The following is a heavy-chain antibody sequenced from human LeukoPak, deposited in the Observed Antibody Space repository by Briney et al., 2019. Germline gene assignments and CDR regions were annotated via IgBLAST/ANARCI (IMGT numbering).Heavy chain of an antibody. CDR2: ISYDGSNT. J-gene: IGHJ4*02. CDR1: GFTFSSYG. CDR3: ARLSYGSGSYHFDY. V-gene: IGHV3-30*03. Sequence: GGSLRLSCAASGFTFSSYGMHWARQAPGEGLEWVALISYDGSNTYYVDSVKGRFTISRDNSKNTLYLQMNSLRSEDTAVYYCARLSYGSGSYHFDYWGQGTLVTVSS. D-gene: IGHD3-10*01.